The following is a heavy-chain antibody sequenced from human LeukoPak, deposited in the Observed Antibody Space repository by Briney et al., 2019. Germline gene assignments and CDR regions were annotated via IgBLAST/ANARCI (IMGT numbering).Heavy chain of an antibody. CDR1: GFTFGKYW. Sequence: GGSLRLSCVASGFTFGKYWMSWVRQAPGKGLEWVAVISYDGSNKYYADSVKGRFTISRDNSKNTLYLQMNSLRAEDTAVYYCARDENYYDSSGYYYEIPYWGQGTLVTVSS. D-gene: IGHD3-22*01. V-gene: IGHV3-30-3*01. CDR3: ARDENYYDSSGYYYEIPY. CDR2: ISYDGSNK. J-gene: IGHJ4*02.